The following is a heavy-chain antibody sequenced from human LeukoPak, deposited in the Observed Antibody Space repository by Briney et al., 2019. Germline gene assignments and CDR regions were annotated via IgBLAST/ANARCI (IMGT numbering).Heavy chain of an antibody. V-gene: IGHV1-3*01. Sequence: GASVKVSCKASGYTFTSYAMHWVRQAPGQRLEWMGWINAGNGNTKYSQKFQGRVTITRDTSTSTAYMELRSLRSDDTAVYYCARDRGLRLRGYFDYWGQGTLVTVSS. CDR1: GYTFTSYA. CDR3: ARDRGLRLRGYFDY. CDR2: INAGNGNT. J-gene: IGHJ4*02. D-gene: IGHD4-17*01.